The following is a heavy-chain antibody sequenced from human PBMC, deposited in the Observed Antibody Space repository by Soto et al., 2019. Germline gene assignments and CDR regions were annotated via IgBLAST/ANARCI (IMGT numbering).Heavy chain of an antibody. CDR3: ARGASGYDFSRQLLTWYYFDY. Sequence: QVQLVQSGAEVKKPGASVKVSCKASGYTFTSYYMHWVRQAPGQGLEWMGIINPSGGSTSYAQKFQGRVTMTRDTSTSTVYMELSSLRSEDTAVYYCARGASGYDFSRQLLTWYYFDYWGQGTLVTVSS. V-gene: IGHV1-46*01. CDR2: INPSGGST. CDR1: GYTFTSYY. D-gene: IGHD5-12*01. J-gene: IGHJ4*02.